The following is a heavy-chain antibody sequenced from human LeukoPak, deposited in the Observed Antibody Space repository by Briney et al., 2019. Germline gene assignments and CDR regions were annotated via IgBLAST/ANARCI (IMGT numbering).Heavy chain of an antibody. CDR2: INHSGST. V-gene: IGHV4-34*01. J-gene: IGHJ4*02. CDR3: ARDGGDDGDY. Sequence: PSETLSLTCAVYGGSFSGYYWSWIRQPPGKGLEWIGEINHSGSTNYNPSLKSRVTISVDTSKNQFSLKLSSVTAADTAVYYCARDGGDDGDYWGQGTLVTVSS. CDR1: GGSFSGYY. D-gene: IGHD1-1*01.